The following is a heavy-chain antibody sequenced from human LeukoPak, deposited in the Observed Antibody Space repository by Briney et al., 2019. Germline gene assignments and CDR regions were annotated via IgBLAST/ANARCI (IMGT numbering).Heavy chain of an antibody. J-gene: IGHJ4*02. CDR3: ARKAEDFDY. Sequence: PSETLSLTCTVSGGSISSYYWSWIRQPPGKGLEWIGYIYYSGSTNYNPSLKSRVTISVDTSKNQFSLKLSSVTAADTAVYHCARKAEDFDYWGQGTLVTVSS. V-gene: IGHV4-59*01. CDR2: IYYSGST. CDR1: GGSISSYY.